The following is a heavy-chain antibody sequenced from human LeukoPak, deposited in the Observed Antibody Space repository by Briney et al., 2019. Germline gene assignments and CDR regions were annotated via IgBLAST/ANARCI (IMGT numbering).Heavy chain of an antibody. CDR3: ARGRFNYDNTGYSSFYH. V-gene: IGHV3-9*01. CDR2: ISWNSGSI. Sequence: GGSLRLSCAASGFTFDDYAMHWVRQAPGKGLEWVSGISWNSGSIGYADSVKGRFTISRDNAKNSQYLEMNSLRAEDTAVYYCARGRFNYDNTGYSSFYHWGQGTLVTVSS. CDR1: GFTFDDYA. D-gene: IGHD3-22*01. J-gene: IGHJ4*02.